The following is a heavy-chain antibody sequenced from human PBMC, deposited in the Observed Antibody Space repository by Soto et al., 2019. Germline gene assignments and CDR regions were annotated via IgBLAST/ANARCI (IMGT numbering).Heavy chain of an antibody. CDR2: IHNSGSP. V-gene: IGHV4-30-4*01. Sequence: SETLSLTCSVSDASIYNGGYFWSWIRQSPGKGLEWIGHIHNSGSPYNNPSLKSRVTISADTSMNQFSLALSSVTAADTAVYYCARERPDGARLDPWGQGTLVTVSS. J-gene: IGHJ5*02. CDR1: DASIYNGGYF. D-gene: IGHD6-6*01. CDR3: ARERPDGARLDP.